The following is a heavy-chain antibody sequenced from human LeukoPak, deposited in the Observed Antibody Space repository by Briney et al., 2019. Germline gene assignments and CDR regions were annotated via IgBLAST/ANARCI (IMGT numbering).Heavy chain of an antibody. D-gene: IGHD6-13*01. J-gene: IGHJ6*03. Sequence: NSGGSLRLSCVGSGFTFTTYWMSWVRQAPGKGLEWVSSISSSRSYIYYADPVKGRFTISRDNAKNSLYLQMNSLRAEDTAVYYCARDFFAPGIPAANYMDVWGKGTTVTVSS. CDR1: GFTFTTYW. CDR2: ISSSRSYI. CDR3: ARDFFAPGIPAANYMDV. V-gene: IGHV3-21*01.